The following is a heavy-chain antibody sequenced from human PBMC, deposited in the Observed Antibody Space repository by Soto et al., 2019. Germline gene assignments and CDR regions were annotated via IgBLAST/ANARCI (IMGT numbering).Heavy chain of an antibody. V-gene: IGHV4-39*01. Sequence: SETLSLTCSVSGGSVSSSSFYWGWVRQPPGKGLEWIGSISYGGSSYYIPSLKSRVTMSVDTSTNQLSLNLNSVTAADTALYFCARHRRETGTYAQPLDSWGQGTLVTVSS. CDR2: ISYGGSS. CDR3: ARHRRETGTYAQPLDS. J-gene: IGHJ4*02. CDR1: GGSVSSSSFY. D-gene: IGHD1-1*01.